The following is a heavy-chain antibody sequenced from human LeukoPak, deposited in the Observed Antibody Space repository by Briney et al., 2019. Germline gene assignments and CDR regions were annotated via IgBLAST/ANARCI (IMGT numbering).Heavy chain of an antibody. V-gene: IGHV4-30-2*01. CDR3: ARYGGSGTYFFDY. Sequence: SQTLSLTCAVSGGSISSGGYSWSWIRQPPGKDLEWIGYIYDSGSTYYNPSLKSRVTISLDRSKNQFSLKLSSVTAADTAVYYCARYGGSGTYFFDYWGRGTLVTVSS. D-gene: IGHD3-10*01. J-gene: IGHJ4*02. CDR1: GGSISSGGYS. CDR2: IYDSGST.